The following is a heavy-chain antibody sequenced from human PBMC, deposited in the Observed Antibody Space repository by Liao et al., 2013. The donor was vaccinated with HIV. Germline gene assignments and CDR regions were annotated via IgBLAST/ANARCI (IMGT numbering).Heavy chain of an antibody. CDR3: AGSSSWYTDY. V-gene: IGHV4-61*05. CDR1: GGSISSSTYY. Sequence: QLQLQESGPGLVKPSDTLSLTCTVSGGSISSSTYYWGWIRQPPGKGLEWIGRIYTSGSTNYNPSLKSRVTMSVDTSKNQFSLKLSSVTAADTAVYYCAGSSSWYTDYWGQGTLVTVSS. CDR2: IYTSGST. D-gene: IGHD6-13*01. J-gene: IGHJ4*02.